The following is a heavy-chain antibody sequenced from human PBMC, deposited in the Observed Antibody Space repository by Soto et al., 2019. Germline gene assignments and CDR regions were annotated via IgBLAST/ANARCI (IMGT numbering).Heavy chain of an antibody. D-gene: IGHD3-10*01. V-gene: IGHV2-5*02. Sequence: SGPTLVNPTQTLTLTCTFSGFSLSTSGLGMGWIRQPPGKALEWLALIYWDDDKRYSPSLKSRLTITKDTSKNQVVLTLTNMDPVDTATYYCAHSVASGSYSYYFDYWGQGTLVTVSS. J-gene: IGHJ4*02. CDR1: GFSLSTSGLG. CDR2: IYWDDDK. CDR3: AHSVASGSYSYYFDY.